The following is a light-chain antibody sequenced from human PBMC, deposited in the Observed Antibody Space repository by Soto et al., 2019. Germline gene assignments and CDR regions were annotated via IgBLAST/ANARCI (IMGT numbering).Light chain of an antibody. Sequence: EVVMSQSPATLXVSAAEAATLSCXASQGIGDTLAWHQHKPGQTPRLLIYDTSTRATGVPTRFSGSRSGAEFTLTINSLQSEDFAVYYCQPYNNWPLTFGGGTKVDNK. V-gene: IGKV3-15*01. CDR3: QPYNNWPLT. J-gene: IGKJ4*01. CDR1: QGIGDT. CDR2: DTS.